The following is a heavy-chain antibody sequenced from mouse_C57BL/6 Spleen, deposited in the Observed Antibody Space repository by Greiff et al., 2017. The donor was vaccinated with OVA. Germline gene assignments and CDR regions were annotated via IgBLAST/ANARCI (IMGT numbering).Heavy chain of an antibody. D-gene: IGHD2-3*01. CDR2: IDPSDSET. V-gene: IGHV1-52*01. CDR3: ARSRDGYYAMDY. J-gene: IGHJ4*01. CDR1: GYTFTSYW. Sequence: QVQLQQSGAELVRPGSSVKLSCKASGYTFTSYWMHWVKQRPIQGLEWIGNIDPSDSETHYNQKFKDKATLTVDKSSSTAYMQLSSLTSEDSAVYYCARSRDGYYAMDYWGQGTSVTVSS.